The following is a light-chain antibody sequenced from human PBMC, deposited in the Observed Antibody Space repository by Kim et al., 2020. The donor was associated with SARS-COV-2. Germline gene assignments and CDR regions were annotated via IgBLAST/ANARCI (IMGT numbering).Light chain of an antibody. CDR1: QSISIW. J-gene: IGKJ1*01. Sequence: SASVGSRVTITCRASQSISIWLAWYQQKPGKVPKLLIYKASSLESGVPSRFSGSGSGTEFTLTISSLHPDDFATYYCQQYNSYWTFGQGTKVDIK. CDR3: QQYNSYWT. V-gene: IGKV1-5*03. CDR2: KAS.